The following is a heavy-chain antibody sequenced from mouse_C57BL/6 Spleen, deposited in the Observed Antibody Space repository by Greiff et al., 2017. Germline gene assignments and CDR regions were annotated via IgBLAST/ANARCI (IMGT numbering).Heavy chain of an antibody. J-gene: IGHJ2*01. CDR1: GFTFSSYA. D-gene: IGHD1-1*01. V-gene: IGHV5-4*01. CDR2: ISDGGSYT. Sequence: EVHLVESGGGLVKPGGSLKLSCAASGFTFSSYAMSWVRQTPEKRLEWVATISDGGSYTYYPDNVKGRFTISRDNAKNHLYLQMSHLKSEDTAMYYCARGGRLWGQSTTLSDSS. CDR3: ARGGRL.